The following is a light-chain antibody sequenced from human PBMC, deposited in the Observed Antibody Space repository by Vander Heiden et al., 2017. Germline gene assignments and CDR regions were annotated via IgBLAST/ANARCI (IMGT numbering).Light chain of an antibody. J-gene: IGLJ3*02. CDR2: DVS. CDR1: SSDVGGYNY. V-gene: IGLV2-14*03. Sequence: QSALTQPASVSGSPGQSITISFPGTSSDVGGYNYVSWYQQHPGKAPKLIIYDVSNRPSGVSNRFSGSKSGNTASLTISGLQSEDEADYHCSSYTSSSTSWVFGGGTKLTVL. CDR3: SSYTSSSTSWV.